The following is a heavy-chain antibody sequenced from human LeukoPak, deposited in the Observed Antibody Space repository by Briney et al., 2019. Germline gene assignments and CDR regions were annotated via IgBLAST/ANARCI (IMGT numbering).Heavy chain of an antibody. CDR2: ISSSSSYI. D-gene: IGHD1-26*01. Sequence: GGSLRLSCAASGFTFSSYSMNWVRQAPGKGLEWVSSISSSSSYIYYADSVKGRFTISRDNAKNSLYLQMNSLRAEDTAVYYCARGGVGGGSYDWGQGTLVTVSS. J-gene: IGHJ4*02. V-gene: IGHV3-21*01. CDR3: ARGGVGGGSYD. CDR1: GFTFSSYS.